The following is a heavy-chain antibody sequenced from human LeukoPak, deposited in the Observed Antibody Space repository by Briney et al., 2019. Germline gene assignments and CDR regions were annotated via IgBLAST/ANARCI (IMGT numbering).Heavy chain of an antibody. Sequence: PGGSLRLSCAASGFTVSSNYMSWVRQAPGEGLEWVSVIYSGGSTYYSDSVKGRFTISRDNSKNTLYLQMNSLRAEDTAVYYCARDRKDSHFDYWGQGTLVTVSS. D-gene: IGHD1-14*01. CDR2: IYSGGST. V-gene: IGHV3-53*01. CDR3: ARDRKDSHFDY. CDR1: GFTVSSNY. J-gene: IGHJ4*02.